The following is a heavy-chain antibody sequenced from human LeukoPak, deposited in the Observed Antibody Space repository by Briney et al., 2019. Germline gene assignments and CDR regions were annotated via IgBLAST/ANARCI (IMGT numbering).Heavy chain of an antibody. D-gene: IGHD3-10*01. J-gene: IGHJ6*02. Sequence: GGSLRLSCAASGFTFSSYAMSWVRQAPGKGLEWVSAISGSGGSTYYADSVKGRFTISRDNSKNTLYLQMNSLRAEDTAVYYCAKDLHGSGSYPLYYYGMDVWGQGTTVTVSS. V-gene: IGHV3-23*01. CDR1: GFTFSSYA. CDR3: AKDLHGSGSYPLYYYGMDV. CDR2: ISGSGGST.